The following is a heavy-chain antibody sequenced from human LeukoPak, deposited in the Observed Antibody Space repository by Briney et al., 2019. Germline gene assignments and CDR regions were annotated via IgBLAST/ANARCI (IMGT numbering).Heavy chain of an antibody. CDR1: GGSFSGYY. V-gene: IGHV4-59*01. Sequence: SETLSLTCAVYGGSFSGYYWSWIRQPPGKGLEWIGYIYYSGSTSTSYDPSLKSRVTISLDTSQFSLKLSSVTAADTAVYYCARSAPGSSLASFDYWGQGTLVTVSS. CDR3: ARSAPGSSLASFDY. D-gene: IGHD1-26*01. CDR2: IYYSGSTST. J-gene: IGHJ4*02.